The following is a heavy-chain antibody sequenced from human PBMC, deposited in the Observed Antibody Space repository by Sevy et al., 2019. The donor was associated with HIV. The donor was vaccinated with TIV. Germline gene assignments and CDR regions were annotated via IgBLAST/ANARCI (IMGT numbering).Heavy chain of an antibody. CDR1: GFAFYDYS. J-gene: IGHJ4*02. V-gene: IGHV3-23*01. Sequence: GGSLRLSCAASGFAFYDYSMSWIRQAPGKGLEWVATLSFGCGKINYADSVKGRFTISRDNSKNSFYLQMDNLRVEDTDLYSGAREGSTGPHDYWGQGTRVTVSS. D-gene: IGHD2-8*02. CDR3: AREGSTGPHDY. CDR2: LSFGCGKI.